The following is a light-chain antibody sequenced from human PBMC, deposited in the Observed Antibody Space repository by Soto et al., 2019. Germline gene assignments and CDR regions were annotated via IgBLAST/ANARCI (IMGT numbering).Light chain of an antibody. Sequence: EIVLTQSPATLSLSPGERATLSCRASQSVSSYLAWYQQKPGQAPRLLIYDAYNRSTGIPARFSGSGSGTAVTIPIISLEPADCSVYYCHQRSNWPPYTFGQGTKLEIK. CDR1: QSVSSY. J-gene: IGKJ2*01. CDR3: HQRSNWPPYT. CDR2: DAY. V-gene: IGKV3-11*01.